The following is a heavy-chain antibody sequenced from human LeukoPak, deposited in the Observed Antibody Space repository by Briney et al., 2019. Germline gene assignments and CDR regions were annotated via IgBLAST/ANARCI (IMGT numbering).Heavy chain of an antibody. D-gene: IGHD3-10*01. CDR2: ISGSSSST. CDR1: GFTFSSYA. Sequence: QPGGSLRLSCAASGFTFSSYAMSWVRQAPGKGLGWVSAISGSSSSTYYADSVKGRFTISRDNSKNTLYLQVNSLRAEDTAVYYCAKELSLLWFGESHRGDFDYWGQGTLVTVSS. V-gene: IGHV3-23*01. CDR3: AKELSLLWFGESHRGDFDY. J-gene: IGHJ4*02.